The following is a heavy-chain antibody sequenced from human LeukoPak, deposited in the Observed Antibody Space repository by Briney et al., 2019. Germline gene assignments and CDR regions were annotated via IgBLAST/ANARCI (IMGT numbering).Heavy chain of an antibody. Sequence: GGSLRLSCAASGFTFSSYWMHWVRQAPGKGLVWVSRINSDGSFTSYADSVRGRFTISRDNSKNTLFLQMNSLRAEDTAVYYCAREIFNGFDIWGQGTMVTVSS. CDR1: GFTFSSYW. CDR2: INSDGSFT. V-gene: IGHV3-74*01. CDR3: AREIFNGFDI. J-gene: IGHJ3*02.